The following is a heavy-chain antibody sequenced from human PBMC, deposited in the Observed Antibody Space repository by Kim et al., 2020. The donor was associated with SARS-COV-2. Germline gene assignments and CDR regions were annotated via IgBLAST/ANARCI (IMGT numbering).Heavy chain of an antibody. Sequence: GGSLRLSCAASGLTFSDHHMDWVRQAPGKGLEWVGWSRNKANSYSTEYAASVRGRFSISRDDSANSLYLQMNSLKTEDTAVYYCASPRYCSGGSCYSSWGQGTLVTVSS. D-gene: IGHD2-15*01. CDR1: GLTFSDHH. V-gene: IGHV3-72*01. CDR3: ASPRYCSGGSCYSS. J-gene: IGHJ5*02. CDR2: SRNKANSYST.